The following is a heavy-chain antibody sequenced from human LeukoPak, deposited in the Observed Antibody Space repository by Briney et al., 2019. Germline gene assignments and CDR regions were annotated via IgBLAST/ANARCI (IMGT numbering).Heavy chain of an antibody. V-gene: IGHV3-23*01. D-gene: IGHD3-10*01. J-gene: IGHJ4*02. CDR1: GFTFSSYA. Sequence: GGSLRLSCAASGFTFSSYAMSWVRQAPGKGLEWVSAISGSGGSTYYADSVKGRFTISRDNSKNTLYLQMNSLRAEDTAVYYCAKTIGYYGSWAPDYWGQGTLVTVSS. CDR3: AKTIGYYGSWAPDY. CDR2: ISGSGGST.